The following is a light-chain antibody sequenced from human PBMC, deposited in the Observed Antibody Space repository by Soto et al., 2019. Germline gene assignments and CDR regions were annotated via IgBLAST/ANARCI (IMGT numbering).Light chain of an antibody. V-gene: IGKV1-5*03. Sequence: DIQMTQSPSTLSGSVGDRVTITCRASQTISSWLAWYQQKPGKAPKLLIYKASTLKSGVPSRFSGSGSGTEFTLNISSLQPDDFATYYCQPYNSYSEAFGQGTKVQLQ. J-gene: IGKJ1*01. CDR2: KAS. CDR3: QPYNSYSEA. CDR1: QTISSW.